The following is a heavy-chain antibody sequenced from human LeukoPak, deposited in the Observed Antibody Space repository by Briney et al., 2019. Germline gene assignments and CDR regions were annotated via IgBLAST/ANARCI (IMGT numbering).Heavy chain of an antibody. D-gene: IGHD2-2*01. CDR1: GGTFSSYA. Sequence: ASVKVSCKASGGTFSSYAISWVRLAPGQGLEWMGGIIPIFGTANYAQKFQGRVTITADKSTSTAYMELSSLRSEDTAVYYCARSPLYCSSTSCYESPLYYFDYWGQGTLVTVSS. CDR2: IIPIFGTA. CDR3: ARSPLYCSSTSCYESPLYYFDY. V-gene: IGHV1-69*06. J-gene: IGHJ4*02.